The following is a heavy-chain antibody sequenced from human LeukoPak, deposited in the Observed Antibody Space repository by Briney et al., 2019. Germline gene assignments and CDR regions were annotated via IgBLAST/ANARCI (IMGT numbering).Heavy chain of an antibody. J-gene: IGHJ4*02. CDR2: INSDSRTI. V-gene: IGHV3-48*04. CDR3: ARDGDDNSGYYFAGH. CDR1: GFSFSSYT. D-gene: IGHD3-22*01. Sequence: GGSLRLSCAASGFSFSSYTMNWVRQAPGKGLEWVSYINSDSRTIFYADSVRGRFTISRDNAKNSLYLQMNSLRAEDTAVYYCARDGDDNSGYYFAGHWGQGTLVTVSS.